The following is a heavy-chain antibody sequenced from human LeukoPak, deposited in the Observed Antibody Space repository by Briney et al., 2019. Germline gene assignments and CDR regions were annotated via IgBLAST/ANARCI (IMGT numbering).Heavy chain of an antibody. CDR1: GCSISSCSYY. Sequence: SETLSLTCTVSGCSISSCSYYWGCMRQPPGKGLEWIGSIYYSGSTYYNPSLKSRVTISVDTSKNQFSLKLSSVTAADTAVYYCARLTPRVDTAMADYYYYYCMDVWGQGTTVTVSS. J-gene: IGHJ6*02. V-gene: IGHV4-39*01. CDR2: IYYSGST. CDR3: ARLTPRVDTAMADYYYYYCMDV. D-gene: IGHD5-18*01.